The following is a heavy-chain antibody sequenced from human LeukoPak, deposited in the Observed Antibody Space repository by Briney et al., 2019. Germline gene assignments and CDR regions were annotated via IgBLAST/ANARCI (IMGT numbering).Heavy chain of an antibody. CDR3: ARGRKDIVVVPAASPLLYYYYYYMDV. D-gene: IGHD2-2*01. V-gene: IGHV4-38-2*01. CDR2: IYHTGST. CDR1: GYSISSGYY. J-gene: IGHJ6*03. Sequence: TSETLSLTCAVSGYSISSGYYWGWIRQPPGKGLEWIGNIYHTGSTYYNPSLKSRVTISVDTSKNQFSLKLSSVTAADTAVYYCARGRKDIVVVPAASPLLYYYYYYMDVWGKGTTVTVSS.